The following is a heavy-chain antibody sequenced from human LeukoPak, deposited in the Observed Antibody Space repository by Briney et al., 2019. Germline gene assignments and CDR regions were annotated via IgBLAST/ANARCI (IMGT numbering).Heavy chain of an antibody. D-gene: IGHD3-10*01. CDR3: ARHERSTMVRGVKPKKWFDP. CDR2: FYYSGST. CDR1: GGSISSSSYY. V-gene: IGHV4-39*01. Sequence: PSETLSLTCTVSGGSISSSSYYWGWIRQPPGKGLEWIGSFYYSGSTYYNPSLKSRVTISVDTSKNRFSLKLSSVTAADTAVYYCARHERSTMVRGVKPKKWFDPWGQGTLVTVSS. J-gene: IGHJ5*02.